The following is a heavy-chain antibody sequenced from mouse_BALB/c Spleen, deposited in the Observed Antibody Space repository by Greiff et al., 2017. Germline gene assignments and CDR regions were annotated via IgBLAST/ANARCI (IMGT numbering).Heavy chain of an antibody. CDR2: IYPGDGDT. J-gene: IGHJ3*01. CDR3: ARPYYGSSPWFAY. CDR1: GYAFSSYW. V-gene: IGHV1-80*01. D-gene: IGHD1-1*01. Sequence: QVQLKESGAELVRPGSSVKISCKASGYAFSSYWMNWVKQRPGQGLEWIGQIYPGDGDTNYNGKFKGKATLTVDKSSSTAYMQLSSLTSEDSAVYYCARPYYGSSPWFAYWGQGTLVTVSA.